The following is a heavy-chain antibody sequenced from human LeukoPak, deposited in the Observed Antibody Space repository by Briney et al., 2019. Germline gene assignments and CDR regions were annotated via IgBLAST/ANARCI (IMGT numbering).Heavy chain of an antibody. CDR2: ISGGGYNT. CDR3: ARDRTTYYYDSSGYYV. V-gene: IGHV3-23*01. D-gene: IGHD3-22*01. Sequence: GGSLRLSCAASGFTFVSYAMSWVRQAPGKGLEWVSAISGGGYNTYYADSVKGRFTISRDNSKNTLYLQMNSLRAEDTAVYYCARDRTTYYYDSSGYYVWGQGTLVTVSS. J-gene: IGHJ4*02. CDR1: GFTFVSYA.